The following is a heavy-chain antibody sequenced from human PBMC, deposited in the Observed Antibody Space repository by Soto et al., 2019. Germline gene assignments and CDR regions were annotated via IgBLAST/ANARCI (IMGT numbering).Heavy chain of an antibody. D-gene: IGHD2-2*01. CDR3: ARELVVVPAAWGNYYYYGMDV. CDR2: ISSSSSYI. J-gene: IGHJ6*02. CDR1: GFTFSSYS. Sequence: NPGGSLRLSCAASGFTFSSYSMNWVRQAPGKGLEWVSSISSSSSYIYYADSVKGRFTISRDNAKNSLYLQMNSLRAEDTAVYYCARELVVVPAAWGNYYYYGMDVWGQGTTVTVYS. V-gene: IGHV3-21*01.